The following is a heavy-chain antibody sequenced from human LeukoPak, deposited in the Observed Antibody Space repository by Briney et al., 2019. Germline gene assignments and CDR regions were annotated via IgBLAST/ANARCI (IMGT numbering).Heavy chain of an antibody. CDR1: GFTFSSYA. Sequence: PGGSLRLSCAASGFTFSSYAMSWVRQAPGKGLEWVSAISGSGGSTYYADSVKGRFTISRDNAKNSLYLQMNSLRAEDTAVYYCASFELPYYYGMDVWGQGTTVTVSS. D-gene: IGHD3-9*01. CDR3: ASFELPYYYGMDV. V-gene: IGHV3-23*01. CDR2: ISGSGGST. J-gene: IGHJ6*02.